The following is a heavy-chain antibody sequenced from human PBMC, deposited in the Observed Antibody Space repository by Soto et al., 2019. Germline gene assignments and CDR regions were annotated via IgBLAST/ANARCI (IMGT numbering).Heavy chain of an antibody. V-gene: IGHV3-66*04. CDR2: IYSGGSA. J-gene: IGHJ6*02. CDR1: GFTVSSNY. D-gene: IGHD5-18*01. Sequence: GGSLRLSCAASGFTVSSNYMSWVRQAPGRGLEWVSVIYSGGSAYYADSVKGRFTISRDNSKNTLYLQMNSLRAEDTAVYYCARHGYSYGMDVWGQGTTVTVSS. CDR3: ARHGYSYGMDV.